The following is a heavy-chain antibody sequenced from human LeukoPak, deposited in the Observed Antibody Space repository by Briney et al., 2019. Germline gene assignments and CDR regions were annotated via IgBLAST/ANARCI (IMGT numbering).Heavy chain of an antibody. Sequence: SETLSLTCAVYGGSFSGYYWSWIRQPPGKGLEWIGEINHSGSTNYNPSLKSRVTISVDTSKNQFSLKLSSVTAADTAVYYCARGLTGYCGGDCYSEWFDPWGQGTLVTVSS. D-gene: IGHD2-21*02. CDR2: INHSGST. CDR3: ARGLTGYCGGDCYSEWFDP. CDR1: GGSFSGYY. V-gene: IGHV4-34*01. J-gene: IGHJ5*02.